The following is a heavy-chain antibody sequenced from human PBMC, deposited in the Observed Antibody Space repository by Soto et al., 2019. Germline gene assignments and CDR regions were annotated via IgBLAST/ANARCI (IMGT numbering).Heavy chain of an antibody. J-gene: IGHJ6*02. V-gene: IGHV4-34*01. Sequence: ASETLSLTCAVYGGSFSGYYWSWIRQPPGKGLEWIGEINHSGSTNYNPSLKSRVTISVDTSKNQFSLKLSSVTAADTAVYYCARRYYDFWSGYYSDYYYGMDVWGQGTTVTVSS. CDR3: ARRYYDFWSGYYSDYYYGMDV. D-gene: IGHD3-3*01. CDR2: INHSGST. CDR1: GGSFSGYY.